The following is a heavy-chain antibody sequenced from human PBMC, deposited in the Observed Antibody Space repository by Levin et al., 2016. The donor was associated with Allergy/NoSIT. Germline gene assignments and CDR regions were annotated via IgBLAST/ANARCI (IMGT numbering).Heavy chain of an antibody. D-gene: IGHD3-22*01. Sequence: WIRQPPGKGLQWLSAIKSHGDWSTYYADSVKGRFTISKDISRNALYLQMSRLRAEDTAVYYCVNWYDSSPLYYNHWGQGTPVTVSS. CDR2: IKSHGDWST. V-gene: IGHV3-23*01. CDR3: VNWYDSSPLYYNH. J-gene: IGHJ4*02.